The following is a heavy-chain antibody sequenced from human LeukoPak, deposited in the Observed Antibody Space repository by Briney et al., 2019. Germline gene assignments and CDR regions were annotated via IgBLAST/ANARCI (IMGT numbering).Heavy chain of an antibody. CDR3: SRDGGEGGNSAFDI. CDR2: IRRGANSYTT. Sequence: GGSLRLSCAASGFTFSDYILDWVRQAPGKGLEWVGRIRRGANSYTTEYAASVKGRFTISRDDSKDSLYLHMNSLKTEDTAVYHCSRDGGEGGNSAFDIWGQGTMVTVSS. J-gene: IGHJ3*02. D-gene: IGHD3-16*01. V-gene: IGHV3-72*01. CDR1: GFTFSDYI.